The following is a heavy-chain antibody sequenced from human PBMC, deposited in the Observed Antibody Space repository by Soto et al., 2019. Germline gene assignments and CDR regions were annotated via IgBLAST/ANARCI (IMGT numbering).Heavy chain of an antibody. CDR3: ARQGSNEYYYYGRDV. V-gene: IGHV1-69*12. CDR2: IIRIFGTP. CDR1: GGTFSSYA. J-gene: IGHJ6*02. Sequence: QVQLVQSGAEVKKPGSSVKVSCKASGGTFSSYAINWVRQAPGQGLEWMGGIIRIFGTPDYAQRFQGRVTITADESTSTAYMELSSLRSEDTAVYYCARQGSNEYYYYGRDVGGQGDHGHRLL. D-gene: IGHD3-10*01.